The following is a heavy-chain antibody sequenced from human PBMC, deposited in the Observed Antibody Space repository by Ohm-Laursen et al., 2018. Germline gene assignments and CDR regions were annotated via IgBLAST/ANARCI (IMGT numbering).Heavy chain of an antibody. CDR3: ARGDGYNPLVSYFDY. D-gene: IGHD5-24*01. CDR1: GGSISSYY. J-gene: IGHJ4*02. V-gene: IGHV4-59*08. Sequence: SETLSLTCTVSGGSISSYYWSWIRQPPGKGLEWIGYIYYSGSTNYNPSLKSRVTISVDTSKNQFSLKLSSVTAADTAVYYCARGDGYNPLVSYFDYWGQGTLVTVSS. CDR2: IYYSGST.